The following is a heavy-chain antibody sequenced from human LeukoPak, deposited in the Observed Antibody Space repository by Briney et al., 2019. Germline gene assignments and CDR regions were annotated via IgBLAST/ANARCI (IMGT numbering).Heavy chain of an antibody. J-gene: IGHJ4*02. CDR1: GFTFSSYA. D-gene: IGHD6-13*01. V-gene: IGHV3-23*01. CDR3: AKARKGAAAGTLDY. Sequence: PGESLRLSCAASGFTFSSYAMSWVRQAPGKGLEWVSAISGSGGSTYYADSVKGRFTISRDNSKNTLYLQMNSLRAEDTAVYYCAKARKGAAAGTLDYWGQGTLVTVSS. CDR2: ISGSGGST.